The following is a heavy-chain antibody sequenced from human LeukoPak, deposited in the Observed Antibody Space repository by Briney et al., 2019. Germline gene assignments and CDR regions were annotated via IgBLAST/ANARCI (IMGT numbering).Heavy chain of an antibody. CDR3: ARERRDGYKLRYYFDY. D-gene: IGHD5-24*01. V-gene: IGHV4-38-2*02. CDR2: IYHSGST. Sequence: KPSETLSLTCTVSGYSISSGYYWGWIRQPPGKGLEWIGSIYHSGSTYYNPSLKSRVTISVDTSKNQFSLKLSSVTAADTAVYYCARERRDGYKLRYYFDYWGQGTLVTVSS. J-gene: IGHJ4*02. CDR1: GYSISSGYY.